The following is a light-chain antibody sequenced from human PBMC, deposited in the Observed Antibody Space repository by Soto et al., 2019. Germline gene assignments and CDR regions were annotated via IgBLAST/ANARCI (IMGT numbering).Light chain of an antibody. CDR3: QQYGSSSWT. J-gene: IGKJ1*01. V-gene: IGKV3-20*01. CDR1: QSVSSTY. CDR2: GAS. Sequence: EIVLTQSPGTLSLAPGEGATLSCRASQSVSSTYLAWYQQKPGQAPRLLISGASSRATGIPDRFSGSGSGTDFTLTITRLEPEDFAVYYCQQYGSSSWTFGQGTKVDIK.